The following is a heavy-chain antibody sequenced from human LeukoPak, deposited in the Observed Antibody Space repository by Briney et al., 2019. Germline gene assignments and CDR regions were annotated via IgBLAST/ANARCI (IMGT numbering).Heavy chain of an antibody. D-gene: IGHD3-10*01. CDR3: AKESWSTDSGKGAFDI. CDR2: ISYDATNK. V-gene: IGHV3-30*18. CDR1: GFTFSSYG. J-gene: IGHJ3*02. Sequence: PGRSLRLSCAASGFTFSSYGIHWVRQAPGKGLEWVAFISYDATNKYFTDSVKGRSTISRDNSKKTLYLQMNSLRPEDTAVYYCAKESWSTDSGKGAFDIWGQGTMVTVSS.